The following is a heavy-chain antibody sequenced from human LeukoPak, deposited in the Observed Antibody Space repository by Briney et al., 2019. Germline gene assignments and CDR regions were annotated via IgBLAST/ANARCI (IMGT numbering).Heavy chain of an antibody. D-gene: IGHD1-1*01. CDR2: ISKDGTNG. CDR3: ARSTLGTMTRLGDY. J-gene: IGHJ4*02. Sequence: GRSLRLSCAASGFTISSYGMHWVRQAPGKGLEWVALISKDGTNGYYADSVKGRFTISRDNSENTLYLQMNSLISEDTAVYYCARSTLGTMTRLGDYWGQGTLVTVSS. V-gene: IGHV3-30*03. CDR1: GFTISSYG.